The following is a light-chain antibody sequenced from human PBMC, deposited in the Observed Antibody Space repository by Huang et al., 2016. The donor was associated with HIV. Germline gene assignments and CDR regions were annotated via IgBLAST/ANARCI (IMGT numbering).Light chain of an antibody. V-gene: IGKV3-15*01. CDR3: QFYNSWPPRGT. J-gene: IGKJ1*01. CDR1: QSVRGN. Sequence: EVVMTQSPATLSVSPGERASLACRASQSVRGNVAWYQQKPGQAPRLLIFDASTRATGVPARFTGSESGAEFTLSISSLQSEDSAVYYCQFYNSWPPRGTFGQGTKVEIK. CDR2: DAS.